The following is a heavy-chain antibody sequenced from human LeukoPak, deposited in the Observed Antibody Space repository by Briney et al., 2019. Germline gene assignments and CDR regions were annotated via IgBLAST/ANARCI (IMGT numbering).Heavy chain of an antibody. CDR2: IWYDGSNK. V-gene: IGHV3-33*06. Sequence: SGGSLRLSCAASGFTFSSYGMHWVRQAPGKGLEWVAVIWYDGSNKYYADSVKGRFTISRDNSKNTLYLQMNSLRAEDTAVYYCAKIGSYSVLGAYYFDSWGQGTLVTVSS. D-gene: IGHD1-26*01. CDR3: AKIGSYSVLGAYYFDS. J-gene: IGHJ4*02. CDR1: GFTFSSYG.